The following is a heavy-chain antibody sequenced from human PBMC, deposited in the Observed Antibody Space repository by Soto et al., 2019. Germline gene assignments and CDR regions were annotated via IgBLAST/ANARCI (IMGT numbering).Heavy chain of an antibody. V-gene: IGHV1-46*03. CDR3: VRGEFNYINYFDW. CDR1: GFNFATYF. Sequence: QVNLVQAGAEVRKPGASVKVHCEASGFNFATYFLHWVRQAPGQGPEWLCIMNAGSGYTNYAQKFQGRVNMTRDTSTNTVYMDLSDLRSEDTAVYYCVRGEFNYINYFDWWGQGSRVIVS. J-gene: IGHJ4*02. CDR2: MNAGSGYT. D-gene: IGHD4-4*01.